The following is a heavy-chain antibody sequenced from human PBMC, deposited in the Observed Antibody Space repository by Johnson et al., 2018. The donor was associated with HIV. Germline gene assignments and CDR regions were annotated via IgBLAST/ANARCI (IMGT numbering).Heavy chain of an antibody. CDR3: ARDRGYWDGLDI. V-gene: IGHV3-64*01. J-gene: IGHJ3*02. D-gene: IGHD3-22*01. CDR1: GFTFSSYA. CDR2: ISSNGGST. Sequence: VQLVESGGGLVKPGRSLRLSCAASGFTFSSYAMHWVRQAPGKGLEYVSAISSNGGSTYYANSVKGRFTISRDNSKNTLYLQMGSLRAEDTAVYYCARDRGYWDGLDIWGQGTMVTVSS.